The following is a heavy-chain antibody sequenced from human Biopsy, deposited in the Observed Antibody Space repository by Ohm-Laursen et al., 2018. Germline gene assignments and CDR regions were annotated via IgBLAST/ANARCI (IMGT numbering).Heavy chain of an antibody. CDR3: SRMRHFDY. J-gene: IGHJ4*02. V-gene: IGHV4-59*01. CDR2: ISYTGGI. CDR1: GGSISGYH. Sequence: PGTLSLTWTVSGGSISGYHWSWIRKSPGKGLEWLAYISYTGGINSNPSLNGRVTMSLDTSKNQFSLRLIYVNAADTAVYYCSRMRHFDYWGQGILVTVSS.